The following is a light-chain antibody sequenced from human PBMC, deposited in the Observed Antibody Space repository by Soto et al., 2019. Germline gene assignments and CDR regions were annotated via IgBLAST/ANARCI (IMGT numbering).Light chain of an antibody. CDR1: QSVLYSSNNKNY. J-gene: IGKJ4*01. Sequence: DIVMTQSPDSLPVSLGERATLNSKSSQSVLYSSNNKNYLAWYQQKPGQPPKLLIYWASIRESGVPDRFSGSGSGTDFTLTISSLQAEDVAVYYCQQYYSTPLTFGGGTKVEIK. CDR2: WAS. V-gene: IGKV4-1*01. CDR3: QQYYSTPLT.